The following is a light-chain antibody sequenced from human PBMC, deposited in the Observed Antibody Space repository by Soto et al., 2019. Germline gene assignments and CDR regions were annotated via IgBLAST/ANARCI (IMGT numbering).Light chain of an antibody. CDR1: SSDVGGYNY. Sequence: QSAPTQPPSASGSPGQSATISCTGTSSDVGGYNYVSWYQQYPGKAPKLMIYEVSKRPSGVPDRFSGSKSGNTASLTVSGLEAEEEADYYCSSYAGSSTAVFGGGTKVTVL. CDR2: EVS. CDR3: SSYAGSSTAV. J-gene: IGLJ7*01. V-gene: IGLV2-8*01.